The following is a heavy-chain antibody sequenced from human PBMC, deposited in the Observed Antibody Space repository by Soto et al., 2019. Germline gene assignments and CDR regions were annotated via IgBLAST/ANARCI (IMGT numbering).Heavy chain of an antibody. CDR1: YY. J-gene: IGHJ6*03. D-gene: IGHD3-10*01. CDR3: ARQAGGLRGYYYYYMDV. Sequence: YYWSWIRQPPGKGLEWIGYIYYSGSTNYNPSLKSRVTISVDTSKNQFSLKLSSVTAADTAVYYCARQAGGLRGYYYYYMDVWGKGTTVTVSS. CDR2: IYYSGST. V-gene: IGHV4-59*08.